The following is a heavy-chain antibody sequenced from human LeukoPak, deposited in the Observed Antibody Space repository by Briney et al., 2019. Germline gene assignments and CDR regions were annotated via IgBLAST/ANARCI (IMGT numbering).Heavy chain of an antibody. Sequence: GGFLRLSCAASGFTFSSYGMHWVRQAPGKGLEWVAFIRYDGSNKYYADSVKGRFTISRDNSKNTLYLQMNSLRAEDTAVYYCATYYDSSGYAFDYWGQGTLVTVSS. V-gene: IGHV3-30*02. CDR3: ATYYDSSGYAFDY. D-gene: IGHD3-22*01. J-gene: IGHJ4*02. CDR2: IRYDGSNK. CDR1: GFTFSSYG.